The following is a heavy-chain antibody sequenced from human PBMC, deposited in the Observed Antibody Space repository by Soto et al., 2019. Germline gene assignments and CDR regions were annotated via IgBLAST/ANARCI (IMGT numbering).Heavy chain of an antibody. V-gene: IGHV1-69*13. J-gene: IGHJ2*01. CDR2: IIPIVGTA. CDR3: ARGNIWFGESNWYFDL. CDR1: CGTFSSYA. D-gene: IGHD3-10*01. Sequence: SVKVSFKASCGTFSSYAISWVRQAPVQGLEWMGGIIPIVGTANYAQKFQGRVTITADESTSTAYMELSSLRSEDTAVYYCARGNIWFGESNWYFDLWGRGTLVTVYS.